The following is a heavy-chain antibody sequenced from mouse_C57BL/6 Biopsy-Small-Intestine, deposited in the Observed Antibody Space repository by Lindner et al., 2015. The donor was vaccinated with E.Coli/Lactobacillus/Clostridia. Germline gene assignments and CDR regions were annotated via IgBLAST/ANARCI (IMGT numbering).Heavy chain of an antibody. CDR3: ARGGYGSSYYAMDY. Sequence: VQLQESGAELVKPGASVKISCKASGYAFSSYWMNWVKQRPGKGLEWIGQIYPGDGDTNYNGEFKGKATLTADKSSSTAYMQLSSLTSEDSAVYFCARGGYGSSYYAMDYWGQGTSVTVSS. V-gene: IGHV1-80*01. D-gene: IGHD1-1*01. J-gene: IGHJ4*01. CDR2: IYPGDGDT. CDR1: GYAFSSYW.